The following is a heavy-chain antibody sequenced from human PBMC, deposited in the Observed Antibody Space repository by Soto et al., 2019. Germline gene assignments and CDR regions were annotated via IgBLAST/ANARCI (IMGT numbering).Heavy chain of an antibody. Sequence: QVQLQESGPGLVRPSQTLSLTCTVSGASISSDGYYWGWIRQHPGKGLEYIAYMYYSGSTYYNPSLKSRVTMSVDASKNQFSLKLSSVTAADTAVYYCARRRQTVTSRFDFWGQGALVTVSS. J-gene: IGHJ4*02. D-gene: IGHD4-17*01. CDR1: GASISSDGYY. V-gene: IGHV4-31*03. CDR3: ARRRQTVTSRFDF. CDR2: MYYSGST.